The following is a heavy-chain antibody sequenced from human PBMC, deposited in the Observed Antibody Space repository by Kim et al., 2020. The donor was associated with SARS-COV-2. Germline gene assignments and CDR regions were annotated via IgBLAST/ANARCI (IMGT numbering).Heavy chain of an antibody. CDR2: ISYDGSNK. V-gene: IGHV3-30*03. J-gene: IGHJ6*02. Sequence: GGSLRLSCAASGFTFSSYGMHWVRQAPGKGLEWVAVISYDGSNKYYADSVKGRFTISRDNSKNTLYLQMNSLRAEDTAVYYCAISGWYDSVSYYYYGMDVWGQGTTVTVSS. CDR3: AISGWYDSVSYYYYGMDV. CDR1: GFTFSSYG. D-gene: IGHD6-19*01.